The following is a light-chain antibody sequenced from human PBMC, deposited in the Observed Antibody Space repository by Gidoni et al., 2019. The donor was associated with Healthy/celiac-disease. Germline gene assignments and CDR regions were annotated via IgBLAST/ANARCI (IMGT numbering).Light chain of an antibody. V-gene: IGKV3-11*01. CDR1: QSVSSY. CDR2: DAS. CDR3: QQRSNWPPLT. Sequence: EIVLTPPPATLSLSPGERATLSCRASQSVSSYLAWYQQKPGQAPRLLIYDASNRATGIPARFIGSGSGTDFTLTISSLEPEDFAVYYCQQRSNWPPLTFGGGTKVEIK. J-gene: IGKJ4*01.